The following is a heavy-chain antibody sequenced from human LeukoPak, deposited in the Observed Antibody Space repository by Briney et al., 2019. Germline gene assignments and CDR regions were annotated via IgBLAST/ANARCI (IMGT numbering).Heavy chain of an antibody. Sequence: GRSLRISCAASGFTFSSYGMHWVRQAPGKGLEWVAVIWYDGSNKYYADSVKGRFTISRDNSKNTLYLQMNSLRAEDTAVYYCARDSRYYYDSSGYYVDAFDIWGQGTMVTVSS. CDR1: GFTFSSYG. J-gene: IGHJ3*02. CDR3: ARDSRYYYDSSGYYVDAFDI. D-gene: IGHD3-22*01. V-gene: IGHV3-33*01. CDR2: IWYDGSNK.